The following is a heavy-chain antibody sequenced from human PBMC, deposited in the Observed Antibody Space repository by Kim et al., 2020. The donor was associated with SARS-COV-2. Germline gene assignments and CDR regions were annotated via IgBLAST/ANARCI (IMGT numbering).Heavy chain of an antibody. CDR1: GYTFTSYA. Sequence: ASVKVSCKASGYTFTSYAMNWVRQAPGQGLEWMGWINTNTGNPTYAQGFTGRYVFSLDTSVSTAYLQISSLKAEDTAVYYCARDGLWFGEFTVPGKNWFDPWGQGTLVTVSS. CDR2: INTNTGNP. CDR3: ARDGLWFGEFTVPGKNWFDP. J-gene: IGHJ5*02. V-gene: IGHV7-4-1*02. D-gene: IGHD3-10*01.